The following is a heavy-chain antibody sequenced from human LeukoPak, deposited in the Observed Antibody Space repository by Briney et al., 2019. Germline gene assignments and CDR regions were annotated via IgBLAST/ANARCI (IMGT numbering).Heavy chain of an antibody. CDR3: ARGRLYLPDY. Sequence: SETLSLTCAVYGGSFSGYYWSWIRQPPGKGLEWIGEINHSGSTNYNPSLKSRVTISVDTSKNQFSLKLSSVTAADTAVYYCARGRLYLPDYWGQGTLVTASS. V-gene: IGHV4-34*01. D-gene: IGHD5/OR15-5a*01. J-gene: IGHJ4*02. CDR1: GGSFSGYY. CDR2: INHSGST.